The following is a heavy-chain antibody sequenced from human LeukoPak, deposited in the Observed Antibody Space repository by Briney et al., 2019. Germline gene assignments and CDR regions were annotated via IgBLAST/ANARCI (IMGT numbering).Heavy chain of an antibody. CDR1: GYTFTSYD. CDR2: MSPNSGDT. Sequence: ASVKVSCKASGYTFTSYDFNWGRQATGQRPEWMGWMSPNSGDTGYAQKFQDRVTMTRNTSISTAYMELSSLRSDDTAVYYCARGPPSWGYDYWGPGTLVTVSS. CDR3: ARGPPSWGYDY. J-gene: IGHJ4*02. V-gene: IGHV1-8*01. D-gene: IGHD2-2*01.